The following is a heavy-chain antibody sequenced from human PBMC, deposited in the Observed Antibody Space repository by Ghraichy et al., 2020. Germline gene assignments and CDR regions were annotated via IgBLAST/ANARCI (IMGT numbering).Heavy chain of an antibody. V-gene: IGHV4-34*01. Sequence: SETLSLTCAVYGGSFSGYYWSWIRQPPGKGLEWIGEINHSGSTNYNPSLKSRVTISVDTSKNQFSLKLSSVTAADTAVYYCARGYSGAAAGTTLLYWGQGTLVTVSS. CDR3: ARGYSGAAAGTTLLY. D-gene: IGHD6-13*01. J-gene: IGHJ4*02. CDR2: INHSGST. CDR1: GGSFSGYY.